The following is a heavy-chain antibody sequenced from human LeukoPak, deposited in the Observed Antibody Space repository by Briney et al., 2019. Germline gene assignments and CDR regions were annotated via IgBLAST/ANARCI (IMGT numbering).Heavy chain of an antibody. D-gene: IGHD5-24*01. CDR1: GGSVSSGSYY. CDR3: ARDQGYNMPYYYYGMDV. J-gene: IGHJ6*02. CDR2: VYYSGST. V-gene: IGHV4-61*01. Sequence: PSETLSLTCTVSGGSVSSGSYYWSWIRQPPGKGLEWIGYVYYSGSTTYNPSLKSRVTISVDTSKNQFSLRLGSVTAADTAVYYCARDQGYNMPYYYYGMDVWGQGTTVTVSS.